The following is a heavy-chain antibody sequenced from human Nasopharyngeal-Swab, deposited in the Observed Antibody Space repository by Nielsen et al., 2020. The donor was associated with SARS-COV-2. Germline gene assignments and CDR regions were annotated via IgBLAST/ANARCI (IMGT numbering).Heavy chain of an antibody. D-gene: IGHD7-27*01. CDR3: ATRGQTGPWMD. J-gene: IGHJ4*02. CDR2: INAGNGNT. V-gene: IGHV1-3*01. Sequence: ASVKVSCKASGCTFTSYAMHWVRQAPGQRLEWMGWINAGNGNTKYSQKFQGRVTITRDKSASTAYMELSSLRSEDTAVYYCATRGQTGPWMDWGRGTLVTSPQ. CDR1: GCTFTSYA.